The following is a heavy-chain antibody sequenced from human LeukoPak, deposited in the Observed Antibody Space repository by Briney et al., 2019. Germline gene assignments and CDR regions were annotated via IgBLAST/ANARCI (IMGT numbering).Heavy chain of an antibody. CDR1: GFTFSSYG. D-gene: IGHD5-18*01. V-gene: IGHV3-30*02. J-gene: IGHJ5*02. Sequence: GGSLRLSCAASGFTFSSYGMHWVRQAPGKGLEWVAFIRYDGSNKYYADSVKGRFTISRDNSKNTLYLQMNSLRAEDTAVYYCAKDLFRIQREVDWFDPWGQGTLVTVSS. CDR3: AKDLFRIQREVDWFDP. CDR2: IRYDGSNK.